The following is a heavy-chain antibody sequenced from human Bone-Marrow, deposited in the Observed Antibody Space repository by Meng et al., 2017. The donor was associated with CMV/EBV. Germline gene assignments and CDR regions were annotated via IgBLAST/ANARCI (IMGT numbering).Heavy chain of an antibody. V-gene: IGHV1-69*05. J-gene: IGHJ4*02. CDR3: AQGLMVYED. CDR1: GGTCGSYA. CDR2: IIPLFGTA. D-gene: IGHD2-8*01. Sequence: VASSAYGGTCGSYAVSWVRQAPGQGIEWMGGIIPLFGTANYAQKFQGRVTITTDESTSTAYMELSSLRSEDTAVYYCAQGLMVYEDWGQGTLVTVSS.